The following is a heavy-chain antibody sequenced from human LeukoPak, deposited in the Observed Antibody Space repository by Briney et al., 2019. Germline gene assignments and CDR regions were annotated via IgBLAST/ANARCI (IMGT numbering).Heavy chain of an antibody. CDR1: GGSISRYY. Sequence: SETLSLTCTVSGGSISRYYWSWIRQPPGQGLEWIGIIYYSGSTNYNPSLKSRVTISVDTSKNQFSLKLSSVTAADTAVYYCARVYGSGTEYFQHWGQGTLVTVSS. CDR2: IYYSGST. V-gene: IGHV4-59*01. CDR3: ARVYGSGTEYFQH. J-gene: IGHJ1*01. D-gene: IGHD3-10*01.